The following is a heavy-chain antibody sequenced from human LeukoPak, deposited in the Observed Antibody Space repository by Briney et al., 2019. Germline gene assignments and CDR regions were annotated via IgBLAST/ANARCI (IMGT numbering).Heavy chain of an antibody. V-gene: IGHV3-48*01. CDR2: ISSSSSTI. Sequence: GGSLRLSCAASGFTFSSYSMNWVRQAPGKGLEWVSYISSSSSTIYYADSVKGRFTISRDNAKNSLYLQMNSLRAEDTAVYYCARDALPGSSPTHVWFDPWGQGTLVTVSS. CDR1: GFTFSSYS. CDR3: ARDALPGSSPTHVWFDP. D-gene: IGHD6-13*01. J-gene: IGHJ5*02.